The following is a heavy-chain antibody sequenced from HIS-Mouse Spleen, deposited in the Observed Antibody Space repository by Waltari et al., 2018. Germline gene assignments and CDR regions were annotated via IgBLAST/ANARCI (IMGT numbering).Heavy chain of an antibody. CDR1: GGSFSGYH. CDR3: ARVRTGDPSYWYFDL. Sequence: QVQLQQWGAGLLKPSETLSLTCGVYGGSFSGYHWRWLRQPPGKGLEWIGEINHSGSTNYNPSLKSRVTISVDTSKNQFSLKLSSVTAADTAVYYCARVRTGDPSYWYFDLWGRGTLVTVSS. CDR2: INHSGST. D-gene: IGHD7-27*01. J-gene: IGHJ2*01. V-gene: IGHV4-34*01.